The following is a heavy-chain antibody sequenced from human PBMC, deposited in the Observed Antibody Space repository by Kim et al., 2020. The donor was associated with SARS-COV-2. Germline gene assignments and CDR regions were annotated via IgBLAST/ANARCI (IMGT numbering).Heavy chain of an antibody. CDR3: AREGTRYSRVSFDP. J-gene: IGHJ5*02. V-gene: IGHV1-3*01. Sequence: SQQYQGRVTITRDTSGSTAYMELSRLRSEDTAVYYCAREGTRYSRVSFDPWGQGTLVTVSS. D-gene: IGHD6-13*01.